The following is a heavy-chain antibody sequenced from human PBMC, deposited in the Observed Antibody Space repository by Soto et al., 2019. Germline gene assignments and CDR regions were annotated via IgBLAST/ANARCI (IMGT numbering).Heavy chain of an antibody. V-gene: IGHV1-18*01. J-gene: IGHJ5*02. CDR1: GYTFTSYG. D-gene: IGHD3-22*01. CDR3: ARDTYYYDSSGYYYWFDP. Sequence: ASVKVSCKASGYTFTSYGISWVRQAPGQGLEWMGWISAYNGNTNYAQKLQGRVTMTTDTSTSTAYMELRSLRSDDTAVYYCARDTYYYDSSGYYYWFDPWGQGTLVTVSS. CDR2: ISAYNGNT.